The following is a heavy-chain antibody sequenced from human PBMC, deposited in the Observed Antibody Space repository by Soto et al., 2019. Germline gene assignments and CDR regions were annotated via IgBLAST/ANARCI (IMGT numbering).Heavy chain of an antibody. J-gene: IGHJ4*02. Sequence: EVQLLESGGGLVQPGGSLRLSCVTSRLTFIRYALNWVRQAPGKGLEWVSSISGSGDTTYYADSVKGRFTISRDNSKNTLYLQMNSLRVEDTALYYCAKADYSYSWAPGDYWGQGTLVTVSS. CDR3: AKADYSYSWAPGDY. D-gene: IGHD6-13*01. V-gene: IGHV3-23*01. CDR2: ISGSGDTT. CDR1: RLTFIRYA.